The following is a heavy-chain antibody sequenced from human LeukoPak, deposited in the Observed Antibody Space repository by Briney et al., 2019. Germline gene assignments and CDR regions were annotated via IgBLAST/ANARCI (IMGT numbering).Heavy chain of an antibody. CDR2: IIPIFGIA. V-gene: IGHV1-69*05. D-gene: IGHD2-2*03. CDR3: AIGDGYCSSTSCYFYYFDY. CDR1: GGTFSSYA. Sequence: SVKVSCKASGGTFSSYAISWVRQAPGQGLEWMGGIIPIFGIANYAQKFQGRVTITTDESTSTAYMELSSLRSEDTAVYYCAIGDGYCSSTSCYFYYFDYWGQGTLVTVSS. J-gene: IGHJ4*02.